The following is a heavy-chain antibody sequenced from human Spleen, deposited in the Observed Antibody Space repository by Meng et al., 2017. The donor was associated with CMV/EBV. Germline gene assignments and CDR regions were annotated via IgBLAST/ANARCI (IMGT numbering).Heavy chain of an antibody. V-gene: IGHV3-64*02. D-gene: IGHD6-19*01. J-gene: IGHJ4*02. Sequence: LSCGSSGFTFSDYAMHWVRQAPGKGLEYVSAISYTGVSTYYADSVEGRFTISRDNSKNTLYLQMDSLRAEDMAVYYCARVAVGGNYDYWGQGTLVTVSS. CDR3: ARVAVGGNYDY. CDR2: ISYTGVST. CDR1: GFTFSDYA.